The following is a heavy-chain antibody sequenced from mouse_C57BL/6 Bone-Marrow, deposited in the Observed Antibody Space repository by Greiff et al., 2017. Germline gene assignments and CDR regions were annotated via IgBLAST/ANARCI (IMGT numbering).Heavy chain of an antibody. D-gene: IGHD1-1*01. J-gene: IGHJ4*01. CDR3: AREGDYYGSTYYAMDY. V-gene: IGHV1-55*01. Sequence: QVQLQQPGAELVKPGASVKMSCKASGYTFTSYWITWVKQRPGQGLEWIGEIYPGSGSTNYNEKFKSKATLTVDTSSSTAYMQLSSLTSEDSAVYYCAREGDYYGSTYYAMDYWGQGTSVTVSS. CDR1: GYTFTSYW. CDR2: IYPGSGST.